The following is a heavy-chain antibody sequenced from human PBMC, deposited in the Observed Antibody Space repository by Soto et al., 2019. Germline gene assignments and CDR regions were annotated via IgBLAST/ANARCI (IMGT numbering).Heavy chain of an antibody. V-gene: IGHV3-72*01. CDR2: SRNKPNGYTT. Sequence: EVQLVESGGGLVQPGGSLRLSCAASGFTFSAYYMDWVRQAQGKGLEWVARSRNKPNGYTTEYAASVRVRFTISRDDSTYSVTLQMNILRIEDTAVYYCARGAYFGGGVCPSGLDVWGLGTTVTVSS. J-gene: IGHJ6*02. CDR1: GFTFSAYY. D-gene: IGHD2-21*01. CDR3: ARGAYFGGGVCPSGLDV.